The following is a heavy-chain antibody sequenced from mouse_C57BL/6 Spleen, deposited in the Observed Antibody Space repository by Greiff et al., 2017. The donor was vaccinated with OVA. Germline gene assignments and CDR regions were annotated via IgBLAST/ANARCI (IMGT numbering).Heavy chain of an antibody. V-gene: IGHV14-4*01. Sequence: VQLQQSGAELVRPGASVKLSCTASGFNITDDYMHWVKQRPEQGLEWIGRIDPENGDTEYASKFQGKATITADTSYNTAYLQLSSLTSEDTAVYYCTTPPCDEGAMDYWGQGTSVTVSS. CDR3: TTPPCDEGAMDY. CDR2: IDPENGDT. J-gene: IGHJ4*01. CDR1: GFNITDDY.